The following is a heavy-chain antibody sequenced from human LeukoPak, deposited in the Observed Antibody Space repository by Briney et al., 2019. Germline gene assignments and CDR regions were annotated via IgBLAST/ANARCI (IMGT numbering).Heavy chain of an antibody. Sequence: PSGTLSLTCAVSGGSISSSNWWSWVRQPPGKGLEWIGEIYHSGSTNYNPSLKSRVTISVDKSKNQFSLKMSSVTAADTAVYYCAHIVVVPAAMPQGWFDPWGQGTLVTVSS. CDR1: GGSISSSNW. CDR2: IYHSGST. CDR3: AHIVVVPAAMPQGWFDP. D-gene: IGHD2-2*01. V-gene: IGHV4-4*02. J-gene: IGHJ5*02.